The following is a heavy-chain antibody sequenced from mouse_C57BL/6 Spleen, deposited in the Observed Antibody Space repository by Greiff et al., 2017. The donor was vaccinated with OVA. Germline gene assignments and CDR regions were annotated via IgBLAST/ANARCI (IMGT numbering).Heavy chain of an antibody. CDR2: INPYNGGT. Sequence: EVKVVESGPVLVKPGASVKMSCKASGYTFTDYYMNWVKQSHGKSLEWIGVINPYNGGTSYNQKFKGKATLTVDKSSSTAYMELNSLTSEDSAVYYCARSNYYGSSYYFDYWGQGTTLTVSS. CDR3: ARSNYYGSSYYFDY. CDR1: GYTFTDYY. D-gene: IGHD1-1*01. J-gene: IGHJ2*01. V-gene: IGHV1-19*01.